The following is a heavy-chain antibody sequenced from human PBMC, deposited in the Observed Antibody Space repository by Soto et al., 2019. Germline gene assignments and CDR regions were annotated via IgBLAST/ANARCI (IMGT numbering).Heavy chain of an antibody. V-gene: IGHV1-2*02. J-gene: IGHJ6*02. CDR1: GYTLTGYY. CDR2: INPKNGDT. Sequence: ASVKVSCKASGYTLTGYYMHWVRQAPGQGLEWMGCINPKNGDTYYAQKFQGRVTLTRDTSVSTAHMELSRLRSDDTAVYYCARSSGSYSYYGMDVWGQGTTVT. CDR3: ARSSGSYSYYGMDV. D-gene: IGHD1-26*01.